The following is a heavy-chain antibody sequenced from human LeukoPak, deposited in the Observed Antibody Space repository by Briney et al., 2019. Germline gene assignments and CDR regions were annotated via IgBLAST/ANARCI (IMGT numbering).Heavy chain of an antibody. CDR3: ASVDYYGSGNYYNNVDY. V-gene: IGHV3-21*01. D-gene: IGHD3-10*01. CDR1: GFTFSSYS. J-gene: IGHJ4*02. CDR2: ISSSSSYI. Sequence: GGSLRLSCAASGFTFSSYSMNWVRQAPGKGLEWVSSISSSSSYIYYADSVKGRFTISRDNAKNSLYLQMNSLRAEDTALYYCASVDYYGSGNYYNNVDYWGQGTLVTVSS.